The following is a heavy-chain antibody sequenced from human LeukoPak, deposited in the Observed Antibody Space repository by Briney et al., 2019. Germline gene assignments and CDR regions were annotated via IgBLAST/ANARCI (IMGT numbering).Heavy chain of an antibody. CDR2: IYPGDSDT. D-gene: IGHD6-13*01. V-gene: IGHV5-51*01. Sequence: GESLKISCKGSGYRFTNYWIGWVRQMPGKGLEWMGIIYPGDSDTRYSPSFQGQVTISADKSISTAYLQWSSLKASDTAMYYCARRPGIAAAAVDYWGQGTLVTVSS. J-gene: IGHJ4*02. CDR1: GYRFTNYW. CDR3: ARRPGIAAAAVDY.